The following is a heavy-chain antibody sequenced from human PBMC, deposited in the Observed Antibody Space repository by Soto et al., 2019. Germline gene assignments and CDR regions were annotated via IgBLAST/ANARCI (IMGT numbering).Heavy chain of an antibody. Sequence: SSVKVSCKASGGTFSSYAISWVRQAPGQGLEWMGGIIPIFRTANYAQKFQGRVTITADKSTSTAYMELSSLRSEDTAVYYCARSVLKTQYYYYYYGMDVWGQGTTVTVSS. CDR3: ARSVLKTQYYYYYYGMDV. CDR1: GGTFSSYA. D-gene: IGHD3-10*01. V-gene: IGHV1-69*06. J-gene: IGHJ6*02. CDR2: IIPIFRTA.